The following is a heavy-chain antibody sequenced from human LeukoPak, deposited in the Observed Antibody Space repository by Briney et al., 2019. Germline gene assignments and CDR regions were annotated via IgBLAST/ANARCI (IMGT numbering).Heavy chain of an antibody. J-gene: IGHJ6*03. CDR1: GYTFTSYG. Sequence: GASVKVSCKASGYTFTSYGISWVRQAPGQGLEWLGWISAYNGNTKYVEKFQGRVTMTTDTSTSTTYMELRSLRSDDTAVYYCARDGAERPHYMDVWGKGTTVTVSS. D-gene: IGHD3-16*01. CDR2: ISAYNGNT. V-gene: IGHV1-18*01. CDR3: ARDGAERPHYMDV.